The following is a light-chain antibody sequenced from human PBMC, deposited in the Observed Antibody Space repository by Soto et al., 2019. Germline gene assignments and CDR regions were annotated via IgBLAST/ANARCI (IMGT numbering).Light chain of an antibody. V-gene: IGKV3-20*01. CDR2: GAS. Sequence: EIVLTQSPGTLSLSPGERATLSCRASQSVSSSYLAWYQQKPGQAPRLLIYGASSRATGIPDRFSGSGSGTDFTLTISRLEPEDFSVYYCQQYGRSPSTFGGGTKADIK. CDR1: QSVSSSY. J-gene: IGKJ4*01. CDR3: QQYGRSPST.